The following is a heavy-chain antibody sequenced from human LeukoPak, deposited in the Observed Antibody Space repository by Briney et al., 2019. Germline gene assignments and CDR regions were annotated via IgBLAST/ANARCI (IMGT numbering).Heavy chain of an antibody. CDR1: GFTFSSYA. V-gene: IGHV3-30-3*01. CDR2: ISYDGSNK. D-gene: IGHD7-27*01. CDR3: ARDRSLGY. J-gene: IGHJ4*02. Sequence: GGSPRLSCAASGFTFSSYAMHWVRQAPGKGLEWVAVISYDGSNKYYADSVKGRFTISRDNSKNTLYLQMNSLRAEDTAVYYCARDRSLGYWGQGTLVTVSS.